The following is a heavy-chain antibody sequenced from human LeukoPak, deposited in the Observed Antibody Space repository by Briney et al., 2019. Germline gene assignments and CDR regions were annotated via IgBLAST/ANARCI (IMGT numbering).Heavy chain of an antibody. CDR3: ARRDYYGSGSYYGNFDY. D-gene: IGHD3-10*01. CDR2: LYPGDSHT. J-gene: IGHJ4*02. V-gene: IGHV5-51*01. Sequence: GESLKISCKSSGYSFTNHWIGWVRQMPGKGLEWMGVLYPGDSHTRYSPSFQGQVTISADKSISTAYLQWSSLKASDTAMYYCARRDYYGSGSYYGNFDYWGQGTLVTVSS. CDR1: GYSFTNHW.